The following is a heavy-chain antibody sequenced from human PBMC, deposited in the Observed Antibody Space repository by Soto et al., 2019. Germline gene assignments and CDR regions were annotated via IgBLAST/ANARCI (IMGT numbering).Heavy chain of an antibody. CDR2: IKQDGSEK. V-gene: IGHV3-7*01. CDR3: ARDRGTMIVVVDYFDY. J-gene: IGHJ4*02. CDR1: GFTFSIYW. Sequence: GSLRLSCAASGFTFSIYWMSWVRQAPGKGLEWVANIKQDGSEKYYVDSVKGRFTISRDNAKNSLYLQMNSLRAEDTAVYYCARDRGTMIVVVDYFDYWGQGTLVTVSS. D-gene: IGHD3-22*01.